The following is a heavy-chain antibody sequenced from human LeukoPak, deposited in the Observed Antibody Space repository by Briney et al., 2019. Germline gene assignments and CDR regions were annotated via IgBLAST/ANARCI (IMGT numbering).Heavy chain of an antibody. CDR2: ISGNGGST. Sequence: GKSLRLSCATSGFTFSSYAMTWVRQAPGKGLEWVSTISGNGGSTYYADSVKGRFTISRDNSKNTLYLQMNSLRADDTAVYYCGKVGQTTSWYFALWGRGTLVTVSS. J-gene: IGHJ2*01. CDR1: GFTFSSYA. V-gene: IGHV3-23*01. CDR3: GKVGQTTSWYFAL. D-gene: IGHD1-1*01.